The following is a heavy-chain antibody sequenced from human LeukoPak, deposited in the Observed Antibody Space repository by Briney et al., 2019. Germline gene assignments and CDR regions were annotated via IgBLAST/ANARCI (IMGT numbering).Heavy chain of an antibody. Sequence: SETLSLTCGVSGGSIDITNYWSWVRQAPGKGLEWIGEISHDGTTNHNPSLRSRVAMSLDRANNQFSLSLTSVTAADTAVYYRTREDRPFCPFAYWGQGTLVTVSS. CDR2: ISHDGTT. D-gene: IGHD3-22*01. J-gene: IGHJ4*02. V-gene: IGHV4-4*02. CDR1: GGSIDITNY. CDR3: TREDRPFCPFAY.